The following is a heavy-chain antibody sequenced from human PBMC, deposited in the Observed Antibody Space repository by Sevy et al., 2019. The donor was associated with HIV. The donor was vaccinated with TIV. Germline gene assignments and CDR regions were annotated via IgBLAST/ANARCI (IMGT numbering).Heavy chain of an antibody. CDR1: GGSISISNYY. J-gene: IGHJ4*02. Sequence: SETLSLTCSVSGGSISISNYYWGWIRQAPGKGLEWIGSLHYGGDTYHNPSIKSRLTTSVDTSKNQFSLTLTSVIAAETAVYYCARAYMYGNYLDFWGQGTLVTVSS. CDR3: ARAYMYGNYLDF. V-gene: IGHV4-39*01. CDR2: LHYGGDT. D-gene: IGHD5-18*01.